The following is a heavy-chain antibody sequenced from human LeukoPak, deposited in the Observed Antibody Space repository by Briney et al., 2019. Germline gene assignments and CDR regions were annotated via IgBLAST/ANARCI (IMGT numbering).Heavy chain of an antibody. J-gene: IGHJ3*02. CDR3: ATTNIAVAGLDAFDI. CDR1: GYSFTSYW. Sequence: GESLKISCKGSGYSFTSYWIGWVRQMPGKGLEWMGIIYPGDSDTRYSPSFQGQVTISADKSISTAYLQWSSLKASDTAMYYCATTNIAVAGLDAFDIWGQGTMVTVSS. D-gene: IGHD6-19*01. V-gene: IGHV5-51*01. CDR2: IYPGDSDT.